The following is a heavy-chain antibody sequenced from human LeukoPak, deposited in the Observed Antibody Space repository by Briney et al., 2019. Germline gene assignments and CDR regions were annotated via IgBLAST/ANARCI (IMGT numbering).Heavy chain of an antibody. Sequence: PSETLSLTCTVSGGSISSGSYYWSWIRQPPGKGLEWIGYIYYSGSTNYSPSLKSRVTISVDTSKNQFSLKLSSVTAADTAVYYCARAWGSGYYPPTFDAFDIWGQGTMVTVSS. J-gene: IGHJ3*02. CDR3: ARAWGSGYYPPTFDAFDI. V-gene: IGHV4-61*01. CDR1: GGSISSGSYY. CDR2: IYYSGST. D-gene: IGHD3-22*01.